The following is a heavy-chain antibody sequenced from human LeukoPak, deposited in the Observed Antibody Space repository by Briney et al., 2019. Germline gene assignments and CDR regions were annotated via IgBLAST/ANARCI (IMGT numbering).Heavy chain of an antibody. Sequence: GGSLRLSCAASGFTFSSHEMNWVRQAPGKGLEWVSYISSSGSTIYYADSVKGRFTISRDNAKNSLYLQMNSLRAEDTAVYYCAREKYLIDYWGRGTLVTVSS. CDR2: ISSSGSTI. CDR1: GFTFSSHE. J-gene: IGHJ4*02. V-gene: IGHV3-48*03. D-gene: IGHD2-2*01. CDR3: AREKYLIDY.